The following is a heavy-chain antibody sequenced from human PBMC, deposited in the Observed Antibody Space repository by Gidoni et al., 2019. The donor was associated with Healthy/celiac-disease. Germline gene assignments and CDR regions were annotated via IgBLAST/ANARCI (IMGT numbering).Heavy chain of an antibody. D-gene: IGHD6-13*01. J-gene: IGHJ4*02. CDR3: AKGIAAHFDY. Sequence: EVQLVESGGVVVQHGGSLRLSCAASGFTFDDYTMHWVRQAPVKGLEWFSLISWDGGSIYYADSVKGRFTISRDNSKNSLYLQMNSLRTEDTALYYCAKGIAAHFDYWGQGTLVTVSS. V-gene: IGHV3-43*01. CDR2: ISWDGGSI. CDR1: GFTFDDYT.